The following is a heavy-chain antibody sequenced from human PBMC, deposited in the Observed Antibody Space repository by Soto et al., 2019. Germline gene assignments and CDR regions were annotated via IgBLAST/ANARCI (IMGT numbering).Heavy chain of an antibody. CDR1: GYTFTGYY. Sequence: ASVKVSCKASGYTFTGYYMHWVRQAPGQGLEWMGWINPNSGGTNYAQKFQGWVTMTRDTSISTAYMELSRLRSDDTAVYYCATKYNWNYFAFDIWGQGTMVTVSS. CDR2: INPNSGGT. D-gene: IGHD1-7*01. V-gene: IGHV1-2*04. CDR3: ATKYNWNYFAFDI. J-gene: IGHJ3*02.